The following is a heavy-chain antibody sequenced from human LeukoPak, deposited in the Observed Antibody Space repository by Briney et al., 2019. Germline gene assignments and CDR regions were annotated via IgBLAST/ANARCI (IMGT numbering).Heavy chain of an antibody. CDR1: GGSFSGYY. V-gene: IGHV4-34*01. CDR3: ARGLHDKHWSAFRYMDV. CDR2: INHSGRT. J-gene: IGHJ6*03. Sequence: SETLSLTCAVYGGSFSGYYWSWIRQPPGKGLEWIGEINHSGRTNYNPSLKSRVTISVDTSKNQFSLKLSSVTDADTAVYYCARGLHDKHWSAFRYMDVWGKGTTVTVSS. D-gene: IGHD3-3*01.